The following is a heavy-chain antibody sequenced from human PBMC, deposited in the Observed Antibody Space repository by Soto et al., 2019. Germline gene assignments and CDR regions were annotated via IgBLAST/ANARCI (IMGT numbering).Heavy chain of an antibody. CDR2: ISSNSAYI. CDR1: GFTFRSFT. J-gene: IGHJ5*02. Sequence: GGSLRLSCAASGFTFRSFTMNWVRQAPRKGLEWVSTISSNSAYIYYTDALRGRFTISRDNAKNSLHLQMNSLRAEDTAVYYCTRDASRDSSARGWFVPWGPGPLVTV. CDR3: TRDASRDSSARGWFVP. D-gene: IGHD6-13*01. V-gene: IGHV3-21*01.